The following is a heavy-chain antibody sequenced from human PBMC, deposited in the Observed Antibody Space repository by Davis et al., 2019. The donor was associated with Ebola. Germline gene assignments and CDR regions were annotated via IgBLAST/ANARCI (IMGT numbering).Heavy chain of an antibody. CDR1: GFTFSDYY. Sequence: ESLKISCAASGFTFSDYYMSWIRQPPGKGLEWIGEINHSGSTNYNPSLKSRVTISVDTSKNQFSLKLSSVTAADTAVYYCARRPLGGNWFDPWGQGTLVTVSS. CDR3: ARRPLGGNWFDP. D-gene: IGHD7-27*01. CDR2: INHSGST. V-gene: IGHV4-34*01. J-gene: IGHJ5*02.